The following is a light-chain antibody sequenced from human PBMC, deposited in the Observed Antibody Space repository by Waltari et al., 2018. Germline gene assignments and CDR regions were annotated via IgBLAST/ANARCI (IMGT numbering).Light chain of an antibody. V-gene: IGKV3-15*01. CDR1: QSVSSN. CDR2: GSS. Sequence: ETVMTQSPATLSVSPGERATLSCRASQSVSSNLAWYQQKPGQAPRLLIYGSSTRATGIPARFSGSGSVTEFTLTISSLQSEDFAVYYCQQYNNWPPGAFGQGTKVEIK. CDR3: QQYNNWPPGA. J-gene: IGKJ1*01.